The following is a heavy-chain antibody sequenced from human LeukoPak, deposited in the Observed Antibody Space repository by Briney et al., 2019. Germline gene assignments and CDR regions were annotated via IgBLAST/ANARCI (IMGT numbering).Heavy chain of an antibody. V-gene: IGHV4-59*01. CDR1: GGSISNYY. D-gene: IGHD1-26*01. Sequence: SETLPLTCIVSGGSISNYYWNWIRQPPGKGLEWIGSIYYSGDTNYNPSLKSRVTMSVDTSKNQFSLKLNSVTAADTAVYYCARALSGSYSSFDYWGQGTLVTVSS. CDR3: ARALSGSYSSFDY. CDR2: IYYSGDT. J-gene: IGHJ4*02.